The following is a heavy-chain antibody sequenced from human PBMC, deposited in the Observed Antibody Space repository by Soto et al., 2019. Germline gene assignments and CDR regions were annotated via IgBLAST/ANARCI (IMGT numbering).Heavy chain of an antibody. J-gene: IGHJ6*02. CDR1: GFTFSSYA. CDR3: ARESYIRLNYGMDV. V-gene: IGHV3-30-3*01. D-gene: IGHD3-10*01. CDR2: ISYDGSNK. Sequence: GGSLRLSCAASGFTFSSYAMHWVRQAPGKGLEWVAVISYDGSNKYYADSVKGRFTISRDNSKNTLYLQMNSLRAEDTAVYYCARESYIRLNYGMDVWGQGTTVTVS.